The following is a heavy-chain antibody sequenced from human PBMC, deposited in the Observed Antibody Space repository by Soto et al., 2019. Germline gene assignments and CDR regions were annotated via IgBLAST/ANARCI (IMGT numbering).Heavy chain of an antibody. CDR1: GYTLPELS. V-gene: IGHV1-24*01. CDR2: FDPEDGET. J-gene: IGHJ6*03. D-gene: IGHD3-10*01. Sequence: ASVKVSCKVSGYTLPELSMHWVRQAPGKGLEWMGGFDPEDGETIYAQKLKGRVTMTEDTSTDTAYKKMSSLRSEDTAVYYCATVGGVTMVRGVIMTSTVHYYMDVWGKGTTVTVS. CDR3: ATVGGVTMVRGVIMTSTVHYYMDV.